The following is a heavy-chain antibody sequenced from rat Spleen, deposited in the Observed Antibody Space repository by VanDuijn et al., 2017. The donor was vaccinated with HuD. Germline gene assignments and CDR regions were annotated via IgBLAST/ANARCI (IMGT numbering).Heavy chain of an antibody. CDR2: ISSDGSST. J-gene: IGHJ2*01. D-gene: IGHD1-2*01. V-gene: IGHV5-7*01. CDR1: GFTFSNYL. CDR3: ARRLYDYFDY. Sequence: EVQLVESGGGLVQPGRSLKLSCAASGFTFSNYLMAWVRQAPAKGLEWVASISSDGSSTYYRDSVKGRFTISRDNAKSSLYLQMGSLRSEDTATYYCARRLYDYFDYWGQGVMVTVSS.